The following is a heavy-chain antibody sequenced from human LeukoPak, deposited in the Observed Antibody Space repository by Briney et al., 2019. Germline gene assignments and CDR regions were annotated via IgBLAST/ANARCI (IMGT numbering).Heavy chain of an antibody. J-gene: IGHJ4*02. Sequence: ASVKASCKASGYTFTSYAMHWVRQAPGQRLEWMGWINAGNGNTKYSQKFQGRVTITRDTSASTAYMELSSLRSEDTAVYYCARGGAGSYYSAVDYWGQGTLVTVSS. CDR3: ARGGAGSYYSAVDY. CDR2: INAGNGNT. CDR1: GYTFTSYA. D-gene: IGHD3-10*01. V-gene: IGHV1-3*01.